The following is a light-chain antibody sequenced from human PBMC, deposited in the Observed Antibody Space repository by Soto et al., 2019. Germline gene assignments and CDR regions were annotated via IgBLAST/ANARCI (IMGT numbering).Light chain of an antibody. V-gene: IGKV1-27*01. Sequence: DIQMTQSPSSLSASVGDRVTITCRASQGISNYLARYQQKTGELPKLLMFSASSLQSGVPSRFSGSGSGTDFTLTISRLQPEDVATYYCQKYNSVPWTFGQGTKLEIK. CDR3: QKYNSVPWT. J-gene: IGKJ1*01. CDR1: QGISNY. CDR2: SAS.